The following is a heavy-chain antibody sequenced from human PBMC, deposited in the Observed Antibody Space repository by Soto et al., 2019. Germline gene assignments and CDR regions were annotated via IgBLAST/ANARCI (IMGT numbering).Heavy chain of an antibody. D-gene: IGHD2-15*01. Sequence: SVKVSCKASGFTFTSSAMQWVRQARGQRLEWIGWIVVGSGNTNYAQKFQERVTITRDMSTSTAYMELSSLRSEDTAVYYCAAGPHCSGGSCYSFVSYYYYMYVWGKGTTVTVSS. J-gene: IGHJ6*03. CDR2: IVVGSGNT. V-gene: IGHV1-58*02. CDR1: GFTFTSSA. CDR3: AAGPHCSGGSCYSFVSYYYYMYV.